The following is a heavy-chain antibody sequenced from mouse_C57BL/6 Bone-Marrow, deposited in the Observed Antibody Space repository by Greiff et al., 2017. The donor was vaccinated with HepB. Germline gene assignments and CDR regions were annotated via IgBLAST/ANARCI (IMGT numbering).Heavy chain of an antibody. D-gene: IGHD4-1*01. CDR3: ASGDWDAMDY. CDR2: IDPSDSYT. J-gene: IGHJ4*01. CDR1: GYTFTSYW. Sequence: QVQLQQPGAELVKPGASVKLSCKASGYTFTSYWMQWVKQRPGQGLEWIGEIDPSDSYTNYNQKFKGKATLTVDTSSSTAYMQLSSLTSEDSAVYYCASGDWDAMDYWGQGTSVTVSS. V-gene: IGHV1-50*01.